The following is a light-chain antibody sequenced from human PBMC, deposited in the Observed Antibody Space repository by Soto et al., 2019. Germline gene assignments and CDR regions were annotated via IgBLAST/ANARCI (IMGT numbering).Light chain of an antibody. V-gene: IGKV3-15*01. CDR3: QQSDNWPRT. CDR2: GAS. Sequence: VLTQSPATLSVYPGERATLSCRASQSVSSNLAWYQHKPGQAPRLLIYGASSRAPGIPDRFSGSGSGTEFTLTISSLQSEDVAVYYCQQSDNWPRTFGQGTKVDIK. CDR1: QSVSSN. J-gene: IGKJ1*01.